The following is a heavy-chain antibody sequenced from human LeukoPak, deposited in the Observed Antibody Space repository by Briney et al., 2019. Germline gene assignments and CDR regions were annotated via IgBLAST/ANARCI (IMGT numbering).Heavy chain of an antibody. CDR2: IIPILGIA. CDR1: GGTFSSYT. J-gene: IGHJ6*02. V-gene: IGHV1-69*02. CDR3: AREPYDSSGYYSLYYYYGMDV. D-gene: IGHD3-22*01. Sequence: EASVKVSCKASGGTFSSYTISWVRRAPGQGLEWMGRIIPILGIANYAQKFQGRVTITADKSASTAYMELSSLRSEDTAVYYCAREPYDSSGYYSLYYYYGMDVWGQGTTVTVSS.